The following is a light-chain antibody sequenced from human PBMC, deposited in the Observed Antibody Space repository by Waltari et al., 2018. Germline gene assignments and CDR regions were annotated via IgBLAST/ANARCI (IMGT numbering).Light chain of an antibody. CDR1: QSVSSN. CDR3: QHYDNWPPYT. V-gene: IGKV3-15*01. CDR2: GAS. Sequence: EVVMTKSPATLSVSPGERATLSCRASQSVSSNLAWYQQKPGQAPRLLIYGASTRATGIPTRFSGSGSGTEFTLTINSLQSEDFAVYYCQHYDNWPPYTFGPGTKLEI. J-gene: IGKJ2*01.